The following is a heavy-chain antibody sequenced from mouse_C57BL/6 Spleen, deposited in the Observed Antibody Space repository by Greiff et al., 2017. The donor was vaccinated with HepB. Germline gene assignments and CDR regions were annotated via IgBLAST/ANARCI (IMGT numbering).Heavy chain of an antibody. CDR3: ARELGRSAMDY. CDR1: GYAFSSYW. CDR2: IYPGDGDT. J-gene: IGHJ4*01. Sequence: VQLQQSGAELVKPGASVKISCKASGYAFSSYWMNWVKQRPGKGLEWIGQIYPGDGDTNYNGKFKGKATLTADKSSSTAYMQRSSLTSEDSAVYCCARELGRSAMDYWGQGTSVTVSS. D-gene: IGHD4-1*01. V-gene: IGHV1-80*01.